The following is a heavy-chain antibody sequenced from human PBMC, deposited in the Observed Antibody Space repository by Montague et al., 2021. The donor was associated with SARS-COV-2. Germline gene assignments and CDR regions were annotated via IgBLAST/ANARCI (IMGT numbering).Heavy chain of an antibody. CDR3: ASAWSGMAAAYYYYGMDV. CDR2: ISYYGSNK. V-gene: IGHV3-30*04. D-gene: IGHD6-13*01. J-gene: IGHJ6*02. CDR1: GFTFSSYA. Sequence: SLRLSCAASGFTFSSYAMHWVRQAPGKGLEWVAVISYYGSNKYYADSVKGRFTISRDNSKNTLYLQMNSLRAEDTAVYYCASAWSGMAAAYYYYGMDVWGQGTTVTVSS.